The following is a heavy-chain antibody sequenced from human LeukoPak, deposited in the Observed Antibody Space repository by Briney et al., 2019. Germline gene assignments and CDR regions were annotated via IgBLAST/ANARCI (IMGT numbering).Heavy chain of an antibody. CDR1: GFSLSTSGVG. Sequence: SGPTLVKPTQTLTLTCTFSGFSLSTSGVGVGWIRQPPGKALEWLALIYWNDDKRYSPSLKSRLTITKDTSKNQVVLTMTNMDPVDTATYYCAHSGVIMIFGVVTNYFDYWGQGTLVTVSS. CDR2: IYWNDDK. V-gene: IGHV2-5*01. J-gene: IGHJ4*02. D-gene: IGHD3-3*01. CDR3: AHSGVIMIFGVVTNYFDY.